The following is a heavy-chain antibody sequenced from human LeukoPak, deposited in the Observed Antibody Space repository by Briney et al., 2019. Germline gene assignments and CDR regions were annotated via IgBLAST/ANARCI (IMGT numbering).Heavy chain of an antibody. CDR2: INHSGST. V-gene: IGHV4-34*01. J-gene: IGHJ4*02. CDR1: GGSFSGYY. CDR3: ARGPRERYHPQGPDY. Sequence: TTSETLSLTCAVYGGSFSGYYWSWIRQPPGKGLEWIGEINHSGSTNYNPSLKSRVTISVDTSKNQFSLKLSSVTAADTAVYYCARGPRERYHPQGPDYWGQGTLVTVSS. D-gene: IGHD2-2*01.